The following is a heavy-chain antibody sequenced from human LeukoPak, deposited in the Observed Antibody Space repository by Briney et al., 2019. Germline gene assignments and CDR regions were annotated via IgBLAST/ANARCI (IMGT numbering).Heavy chain of an antibody. V-gene: IGHV3-48*01. CDR2: ISSSSSTI. Sequence: GGSLRLSCAASGFTFSSYSMNWVRQAPGKGLEWVSYISSSSSTIYYADSVKGRFTISRDNAKNSLYLQMNSLRAEDTAVYYCAGGNYYGSGSYSSFDYWGQGTLVTVSS. CDR3: AGGNYYGSGSYSSFDY. CDR1: GFTFSSYS. D-gene: IGHD3-10*01. J-gene: IGHJ4*02.